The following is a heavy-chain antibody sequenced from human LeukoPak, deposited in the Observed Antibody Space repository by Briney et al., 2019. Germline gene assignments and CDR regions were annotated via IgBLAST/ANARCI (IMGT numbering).Heavy chain of an antibody. CDR3: VKDDSYYYDSSAYVA. D-gene: IGHD3-22*01. CDR1: GFTFSRYA. V-gene: IGHV3-64D*06. CDR2: ISNNGDRT. J-gene: IGHJ1*01. Sequence: GGSLRLSCSASGFTFSRYAMHWVRQAPGKGLEYVSTISNNGDRTYYADSVKGRFTISRDNSKNTLYLQMSSLRAEDTAAYHCVKDDSYYYDSSAYVAWGQGTLVSVSS.